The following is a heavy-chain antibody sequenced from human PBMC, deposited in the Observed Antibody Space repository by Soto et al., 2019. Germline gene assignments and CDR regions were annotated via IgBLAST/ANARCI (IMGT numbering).Heavy chain of an antibody. D-gene: IGHD3-16*02. CDR2: ISYDGSNQ. CDR3: AKALGELSPESYDH. V-gene: IGHV3-30*18. J-gene: IGHJ4*02. Sequence: QVQLVESGGGVVQPGRSLRLSCAASGFTFSSYGMHWVRQAPGKGLGWVSIISYDGSNQYYADSVKGRCTISRDNSKITLYLQMNSLRAEDXAVYYCAKALGELSPESYDHWGQGVLVTVSS. CDR1: GFTFSSYG.